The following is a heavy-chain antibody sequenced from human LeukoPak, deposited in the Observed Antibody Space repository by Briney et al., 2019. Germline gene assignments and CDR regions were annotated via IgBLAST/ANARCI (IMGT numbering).Heavy chain of an antibody. Sequence: PGGSLRLSCAASGFTFNTYGMSWVRQAPGKGLEWVSGISGSGGATYYADSVKGRFTISRDNAKNSLYLQMNSLRDEDTAIYYCARETTVIKKIDYWGQGTLVTVSS. J-gene: IGHJ4*02. CDR1: GFTFNTYG. V-gene: IGHV3-23*01. CDR2: ISGSGGAT. D-gene: IGHD4-17*01. CDR3: ARETTVIKKIDY.